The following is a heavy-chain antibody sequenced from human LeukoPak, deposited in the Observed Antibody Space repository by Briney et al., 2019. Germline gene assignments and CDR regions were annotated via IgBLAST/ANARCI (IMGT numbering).Heavy chain of an antibody. J-gene: IGHJ4*02. CDR3: AKEREDIVVVVAATTFDY. CDR1: GGTFSSYA. Sequence: ASVKVSCKASGGTFSSYAIGWVRQAPGQGLEWMGGIIPIFGTANYAQKFQGRVTITADESTSTAYMELSSLRSEDTAVYYCAKEREDIVVVVAATTFDYWGQGTLVTVSS. D-gene: IGHD2-15*01. CDR2: IIPIFGTA. V-gene: IGHV1-69*13.